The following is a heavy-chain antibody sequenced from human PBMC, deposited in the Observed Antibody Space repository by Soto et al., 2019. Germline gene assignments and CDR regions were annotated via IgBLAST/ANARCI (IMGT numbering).Heavy chain of an antibody. CDR1: GGSISSGGSY. D-gene: IGHD3-22*01. V-gene: IGHV4-31*11. CDR3: ARDKATYYYDTSGQGWFDP. J-gene: IGHJ5*02. Sequence: PSETLSLTCAVSGGSISSGGSYWTWIRQHPGKGLEWIGYIYYSGSTYYNPSLKSRVSMSVDTSKNQFSLRLTSVTAADTAVYYCARDKATYYYDTSGQGWFDPWGQGTLVTVSS. CDR2: IYYSGST.